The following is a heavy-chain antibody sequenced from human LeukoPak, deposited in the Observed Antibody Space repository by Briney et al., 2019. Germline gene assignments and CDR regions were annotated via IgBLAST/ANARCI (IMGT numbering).Heavy chain of an antibody. V-gene: IGHV1-2*02. Sequence: SVKVTCQGSGYTFTGYYMHLLRQAPGQGLEWMGLINSYNGGTNNAQRFKGRVTMTRDTSISTAYMELSRLRSDDTAVYYCARVTDDYGDYYYGMDVWGQGTTVTVSS. J-gene: IGHJ6*02. CDR3: ARVTDDYGDYYYGMDV. CDR1: GYTFTGYY. CDR2: INSYNGGT. D-gene: IGHD4-17*01.